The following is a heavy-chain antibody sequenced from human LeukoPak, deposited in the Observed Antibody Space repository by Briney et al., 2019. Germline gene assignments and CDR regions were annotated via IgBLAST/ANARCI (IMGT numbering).Heavy chain of an antibody. CDR1: GGSISGYY. D-gene: IGHD3-10*01. V-gene: IGHV4-30-2*01. J-gene: IGHJ5*02. CDR3: ARGASYGSGSFNWFDP. Sequence: SETLSLTCTVSGGSISGYYWIWFRQPPGKGLEWIGYIYHSGSTYYNPSLKSRVTISVDRSKNQFSLKLSSVTAADTAVYYCARGASYGSGSFNWFDPWGQGTLVTVSS. CDR2: IYHSGST.